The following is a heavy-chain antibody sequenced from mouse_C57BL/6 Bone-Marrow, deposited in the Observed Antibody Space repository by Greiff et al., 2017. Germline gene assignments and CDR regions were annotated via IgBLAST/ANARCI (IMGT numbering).Heavy chain of an antibody. D-gene: IGHD1-1*01. CDR1: GFTFSDYG. Sequence: EVHLVESGGGLVKPGGSLKLSCAASGFTFSDYGMHWVRQAPEKGLEWVAYISSGSSTIYYADTVKGRFTISRDNAKNTLFLQMTSLRSEDTAMYYCARYYGSSYGNYFDYWGQGTTLTVSS. V-gene: IGHV5-17*01. CDR3: ARYYGSSYGNYFDY. J-gene: IGHJ2*01. CDR2: ISSGSSTI.